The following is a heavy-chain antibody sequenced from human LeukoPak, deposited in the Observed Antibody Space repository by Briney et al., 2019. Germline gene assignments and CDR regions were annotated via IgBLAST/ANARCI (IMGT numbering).Heavy chain of an antibody. J-gene: IGHJ6*04. D-gene: IGHD2-2*01. CDR3: ARNQLLSAYYYGMDV. Sequence: PGGSLTLSCAASGFTFSSYSMNWIRQAPGKGLEWVSSISSSSSYIYYADSVKGRFTISRDNAKNSLYLQMNSLRGEDTAVYYCARNQLLSAYYYGMDVWGKGTTVSVRS. CDR2: ISSSSSYI. CDR1: GFTFSSYS. V-gene: IGHV3-21*01.